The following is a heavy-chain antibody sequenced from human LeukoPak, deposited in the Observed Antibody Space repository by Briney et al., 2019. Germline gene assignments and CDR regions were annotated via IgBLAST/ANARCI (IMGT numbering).Heavy chain of an antibody. Sequence: SETLSLTCTVSGGSISSSAYYWSWIRQPAGKGLEWIGRIYTSGSTNYNPSLKSRFTMSVDTSKNQFSLKLSSVTAADTAVYYCARDPIVGATLGLFDPWGQGTLVTVSS. J-gene: IGHJ5*02. CDR1: GGSISSSAYY. CDR2: IYTSGST. CDR3: ARDPIVGATLGLFDP. V-gene: IGHV4-61*02. D-gene: IGHD1-26*01.